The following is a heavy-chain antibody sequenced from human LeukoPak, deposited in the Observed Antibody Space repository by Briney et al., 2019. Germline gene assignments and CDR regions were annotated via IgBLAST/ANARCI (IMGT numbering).Heavy chain of an antibody. CDR3: AKHGIVGAKAFDY. D-gene: IGHD1-26*01. CDR1: GFTFSSNW. CDR2: ISGSGGTT. J-gene: IGHJ4*02. V-gene: IGHV3-23*01. Sequence: GGSLRLSCAASGFTFSSNWMHWVRQAPGKGLVWVSAISGSGGTTYYADSVKGRFTVSRDNSKKTLYLQMNSLSAEDTALYYCAKHGIVGAKAFDYWGQGTLVTVSS.